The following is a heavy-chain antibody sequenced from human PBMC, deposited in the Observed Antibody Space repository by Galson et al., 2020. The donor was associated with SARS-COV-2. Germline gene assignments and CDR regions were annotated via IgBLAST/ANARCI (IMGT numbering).Heavy chain of an antibody. CDR1: GFTFSSYW. J-gene: IGHJ3*02. CDR2: IQQDGSEQ. V-gene: IGHV3-7*03. CDR3: ARGGLYYYDSSGYYNDAFDI. Sequence: GGSLRLSCAASGFTFSSYWMSWVRQAPGKGLEWVANIQQDGSEQYYVDSVKGRFTISRDNAKNSLYLQMNSLRAEDTAVYYCARGGLYYYDSSGYYNDAFDIWGQGTMVTVSS. D-gene: IGHD3-22*01.